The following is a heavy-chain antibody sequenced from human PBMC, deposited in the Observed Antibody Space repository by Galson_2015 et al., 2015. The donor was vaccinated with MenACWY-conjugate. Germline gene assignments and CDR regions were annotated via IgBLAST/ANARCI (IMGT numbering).Heavy chain of an antibody. J-gene: IGHJ1*01. D-gene: IGHD3-10*01. CDR1: GYTFTSFA. CDR2: INAGTGYT. CDR3: ARSPRDYTSGSYSFLH. V-gene: IGHV1-3*01. Sequence: SVKVSCKASGYTFTSFAMHWVRQAPGQSLEWMGWINAGTGYTKYSQKFQGRVTITSDTSAKTAYMELNSLTSEDTAVYYCARSPRDYTSGSYSFLHWGQGTLVTVSS.